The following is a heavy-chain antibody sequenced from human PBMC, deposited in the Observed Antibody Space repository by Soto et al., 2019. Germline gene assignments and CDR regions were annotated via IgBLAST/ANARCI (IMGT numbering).Heavy chain of an antibody. CDR1: GFTFSSYT. V-gene: IGHV3-23*01. D-gene: IGHD2-2*01. CDR3: AKGGFPHQPLYYFDY. J-gene: IGHJ4*02. CDR2: ISGSGGST. Sequence: GGSLRLSCAASGFTFSSYTMSWVRQAPGKGLEWVSAISGSGGSTYYADSVKGRFTISRDNSKNTLYLQMNSLRAEDTAVYYCAKGGFPHQPLYYFDYWGQATLVSVSS.